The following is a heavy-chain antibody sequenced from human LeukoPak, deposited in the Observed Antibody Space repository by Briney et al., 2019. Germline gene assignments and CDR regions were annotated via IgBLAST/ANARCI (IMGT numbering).Heavy chain of an antibody. J-gene: IGHJ5*02. Sequence: ASVKVSCKPSGYSFTAYYIHWVRQAPGQGLEWMGWINPNNGGTNYAHKLQGRVTMTGDTSIRTAYMELSGLPSDDTAVYYCVRDPSSGWGFDPWGQGTLVTVSP. CDR3: VRDPSSGWGFDP. CDR1: GYSFTAYY. D-gene: IGHD6-19*01. CDR2: INPNNGGT. V-gene: IGHV1-2*02.